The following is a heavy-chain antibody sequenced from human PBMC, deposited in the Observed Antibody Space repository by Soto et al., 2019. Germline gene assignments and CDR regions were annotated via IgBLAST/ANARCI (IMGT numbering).Heavy chain of an antibody. V-gene: IGHV3-30*18. CDR3: AKGLVGYVFGVQDYFFGMDV. J-gene: IGHJ6*02. D-gene: IGHD1-26*01. CDR2: ISYDGVNK. Sequence: QVQVVESGGGLVQPGRSLRLSCGASGFNFSTYGMHWVRQVPGKGLEWVAVISYDGVNKYSAGSVRGRFTISRDNSKNIRYLQMNSLRAEDTAVYYCAKGLVGYVFGVQDYFFGMDVWGQGTTVTVAS. CDR1: GFNFSTYG.